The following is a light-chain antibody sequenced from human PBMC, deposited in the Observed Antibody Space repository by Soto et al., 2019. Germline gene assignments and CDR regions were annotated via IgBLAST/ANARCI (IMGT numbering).Light chain of an antibody. CDR2: DAS. Sequence: ETVLTQSPATLSLSPGERATLSCRASQSVENYLAWYQQKPGQAPRLLVYDASNRATGIPARFSGSGSGTDFTLTISSLEPEDFAVYYCQQRRNWPPITFGQGTRLEI. CDR1: QSVENY. V-gene: IGKV3-11*01. CDR3: QQRRNWPPIT. J-gene: IGKJ5*01.